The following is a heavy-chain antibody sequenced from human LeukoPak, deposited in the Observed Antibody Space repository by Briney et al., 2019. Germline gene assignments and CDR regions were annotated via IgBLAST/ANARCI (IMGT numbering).Heavy chain of an antibody. CDR3: ARGYCSGGSCYSPLWDY. CDR1: GYTFTGCY. CDR2: INPNSGGT. Sequence: GASVKVSCKASGYTFTGCYMHWVRQAPGQGLEWMGRINPNSGGTNYAQKFQGRVTMTRDTSISTAYMELSRLRSDDTAVYYCARGYCSGGSCYSPLWDYWGQGTLVTVSS. D-gene: IGHD2-15*01. V-gene: IGHV1-2*06. J-gene: IGHJ4*02.